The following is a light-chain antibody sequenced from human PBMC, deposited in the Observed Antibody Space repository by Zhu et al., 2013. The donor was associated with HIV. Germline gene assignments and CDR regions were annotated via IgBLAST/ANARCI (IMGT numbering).Light chain of an antibody. CDR1: QGISSG. J-gene: IGKJ4*01. CDR3: QQFSTYAL. CDR2: DAS. V-gene: IGKV1-13*02. Sequence: AIQLTQSPSSLSTSVGNKVTITCRASQGISSGLAWYQQKPGNVPKLLIYDASNLESGVPSRFSGSGSGTEFTLTISSLQPEDFATYHCQQFSTYALFGGGTKVEIK.